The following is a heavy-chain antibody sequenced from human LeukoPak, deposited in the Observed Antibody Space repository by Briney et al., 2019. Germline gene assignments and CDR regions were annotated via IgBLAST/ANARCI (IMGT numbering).Heavy chain of an antibody. V-gene: IGHV1-3*01. CDR2: INAGNGNT. Sequence: ASVKVSCKASGYTFTSYAMHWVRQAPGQRLEWMGWINAGNGNTKYSQKFQGRVTITRDTSASTAYMELSSLRSEDTAVYYCASLVVVPAAIPPIGWFDPWGQGTLVTVSS. D-gene: IGHD2-2*02. J-gene: IGHJ5*02. CDR1: GYTFTSYA. CDR3: ASLVVVPAAIPPIGWFDP.